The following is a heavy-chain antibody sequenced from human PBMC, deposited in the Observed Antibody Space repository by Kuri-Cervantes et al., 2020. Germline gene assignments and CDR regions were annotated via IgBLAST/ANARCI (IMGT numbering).Heavy chain of an antibody. V-gene: IGHV1-8*01. Sequence: ASVKVSCKASGYTFTSYDINWVRQATGQGLEWMGWMNPNSGNTGYAQKFQGWVTMTRDTSISTAYMELSRLRSDDTAVYYCARDVQMVASSSWGDAFDIWGQGTMVTVSS. CDR2: MNPNSGNT. D-gene: IGHD6-13*01. CDR1: GYTFTSYD. CDR3: ARDVQMVASSSWGDAFDI. J-gene: IGHJ3*02.